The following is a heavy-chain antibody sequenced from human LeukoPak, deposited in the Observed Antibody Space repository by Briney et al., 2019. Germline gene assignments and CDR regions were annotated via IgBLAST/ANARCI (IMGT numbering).Heavy chain of an antibody. J-gene: IGHJ2*01. V-gene: IGHV4-39*07. CDR1: GGSISSSNSY. CDR2: VFYSGSP. CDR3: ARGAFDL. Sequence: SETLSLTCTVSGGSISSSNSYWGWLRQPPGQGLEWIVTVFYSGSPYYNPSLKSRVTISMDTSKTQFSLNLTSVPAADTAVYYCARGAFDLWGRGTLVTVSS.